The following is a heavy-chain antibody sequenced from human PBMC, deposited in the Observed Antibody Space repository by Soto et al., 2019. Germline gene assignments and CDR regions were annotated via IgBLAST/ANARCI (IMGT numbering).Heavy chain of an antibody. CDR3: AHSKGIFGVVITSPFDY. J-gene: IGHJ4*02. D-gene: IGHD3-3*01. CDR2: IYWDDDK. CDR1: GFSLSTSGVG. Sequence: SGPTLVNPTQTLTLTCTFSGFSLSTSGVGVGWIRQPPGKALEWLALIYWDDDKRYSPSLKSRLTITKDTSKNQVVLTMTNMDPVDTATYYCAHSKGIFGVVITSPFDYWVQGTLVTVSS. V-gene: IGHV2-5*02.